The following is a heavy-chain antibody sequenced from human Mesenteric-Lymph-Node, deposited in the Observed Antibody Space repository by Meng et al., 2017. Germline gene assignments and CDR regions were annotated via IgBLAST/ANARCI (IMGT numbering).Heavy chain of an antibody. V-gene: IGHV4-61*02. D-gene: IGHD3-16*02. Sequence: LRLSCTVSGGSISSGNYYWSWIRQPAGKGLEWIGRIYTSGSTNYNPSLKSRVTISVDTSKNQFSLKLSSVTAADTAVYYCATSGRNYDYVWGSYRTDYWGQGTLVTGSS. J-gene: IGHJ4*02. CDR2: IYTSGST. CDR3: ATSGRNYDYVWGSYRTDY. CDR1: GGSISSGNYY.